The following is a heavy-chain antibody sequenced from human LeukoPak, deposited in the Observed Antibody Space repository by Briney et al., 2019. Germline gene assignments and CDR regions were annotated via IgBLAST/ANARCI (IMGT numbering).Heavy chain of an antibody. J-gene: IGHJ4*02. CDR3: AKVHGSGSYRFDF. V-gene: IGHV3-23*01. Sequence: GGSLRLSCEGSGFTFDSYAMSWVRQSPGKGLEWVSAVTGTGGNTYHADSVKDRFTISRDNSKNTVYLQMNSLRAEDTAIYYCAKVHGSGSYRFDFWGQGTLVTVSS. CDR1: GFTFDSYA. CDR2: VTGTGGNT. D-gene: IGHD3-10*01.